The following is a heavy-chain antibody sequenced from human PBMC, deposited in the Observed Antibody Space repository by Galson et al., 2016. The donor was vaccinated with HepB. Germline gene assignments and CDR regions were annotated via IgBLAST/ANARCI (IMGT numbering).Heavy chain of an antibody. CDR3: AKSDCSSTSCFPDY. D-gene: IGHD2-2*01. V-gene: IGHV3-9*01. J-gene: IGHJ4*02. CDR1: GFTFGHYA. CDR2: ISWNSDSI. Sequence: LRLSCAASGFTFGHYAMHWVRQAPGKGLGWVSGISWNSDSIGYADSVKGRFTISRDNAKNSLYLQMNSLRAEDTALYYCAKSDCSSTSCFPDYWGQGTLVTVSS.